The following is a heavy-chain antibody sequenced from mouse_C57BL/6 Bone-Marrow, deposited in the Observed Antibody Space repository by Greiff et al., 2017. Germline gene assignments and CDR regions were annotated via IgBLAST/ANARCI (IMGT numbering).Heavy chain of an antibody. V-gene: IGHV1-26*01. Sequence: EVQLQQSGPELVKPGASVKISCKASGYTFTDYYMNWVKQSHGKSLEWIGDINPNNGGTSYNQKFKGKATLTVDKSSSTAYMELRSLTSEDSAVYYCARERLTYDSNCDYWGQGTTLTVSS. CDR3: ARERLTYDSNCDY. J-gene: IGHJ2*01. CDR2: INPNNGGT. CDR1: GYTFTDYY. D-gene: IGHD2-5*01.